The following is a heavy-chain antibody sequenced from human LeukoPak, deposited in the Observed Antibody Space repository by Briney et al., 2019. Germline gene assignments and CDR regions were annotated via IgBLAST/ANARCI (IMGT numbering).Heavy chain of an antibody. Sequence: GESLRLSCAASGFTVSTNYMSWVRQAPGKGLEWVSVIYSGDTTFYADSVRGKFTISRDNSKNTLYLQMNSLRAEDTAVYYCASILRSSSGYYFDYWGQGTLVTVSS. D-gene: IGHD3-10*01. CDR3: ASILRSSSGYYFDY. CDR2: IYSGDTT. J-gene: IGHJ4*02. V-gene: IGHV3-66*01. CDR1: GFTVSTNY.